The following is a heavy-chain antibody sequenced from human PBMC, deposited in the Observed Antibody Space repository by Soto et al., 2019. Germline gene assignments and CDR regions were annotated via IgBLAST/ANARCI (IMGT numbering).Heavy chain of an antibody. V-gene: IGHV1-3*01. CDR2: INAGNGNT. J-gene: IGHJ4*02. D-gene: IGHD3-16*01. CDR3: ARSYEYGGSGFDY. CDR1: GYTFTSYA. Sequence: GASVKVSCKASGYTFTSYAMHWVRQAPGQRLEWMGWINAGNGNTKYSQKYQGRVTITRDTSGSTAYMELSSLRSEDTAVYYCARSYEYGGSGFDYWGQGALVTVCS.